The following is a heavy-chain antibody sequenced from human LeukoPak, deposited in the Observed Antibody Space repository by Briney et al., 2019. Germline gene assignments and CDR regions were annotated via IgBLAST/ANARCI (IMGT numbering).Heavy chain of an antibody. Sequence: VASVKVSCKASGYTFTSYGISWVRQAPGQGLEWMGWISTYNGDTNYAQELQGRVTMTTDTSTNTAYMELRSLRSGDTAVYYCARGLTETTGEDWWGQGTLVTVSS. CDR1: GYTFTSYG. V-gene: IGHV1-18*01. J-gene: IGHJ4*02. CDR2: ISTYNGDT. CDR3: ARGLTETTGEDW. D-gene: IGHD1-7*01.